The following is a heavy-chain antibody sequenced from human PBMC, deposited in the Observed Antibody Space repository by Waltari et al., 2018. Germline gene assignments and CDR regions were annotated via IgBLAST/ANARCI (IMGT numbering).Heavy chain of an antibody. J-gene: IGHJ4*02. CDR1: GFSISTNH. CDR3: ARDRDWAIDY. D-gene: IGHD3-9*01. V-gene: IGHV3-48*04. Sequence: MQLVESGGGLVQPGGSLRLSCAASGFSISTNHMNWVRQAPGKGPEWVAYISTTYEIHYPDSVKGRFTVSKDNAENSLYLQMNSLRIEDTAVYYCARDRDWAIDYWGQGALVTVSS. CDR2: ISTTYEI.